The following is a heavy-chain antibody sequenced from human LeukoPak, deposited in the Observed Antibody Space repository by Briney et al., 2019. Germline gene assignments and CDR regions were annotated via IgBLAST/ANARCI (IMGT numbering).Heavy chain of an antibody. CDR1: GGSISSYY. D-gene: IGHD2-15*01. CDR3: ARHGDFGCSGGSCYSYYYYYGMDV. CDR2: IYSSGST. Sequence: SETLSLTCTVSGGSISSYYWSWIRQPPGKGLEWIGYIYSSGSTNYNPSLKSRVTISVDTSKNQFSLKLSSVTAADTAVYYCARHGDFGCSGGSCYSYYYYYGMDVWGQGTTVTVSS. J-gene: IGHJ6*02. V-gene: IGHV4-59*08.